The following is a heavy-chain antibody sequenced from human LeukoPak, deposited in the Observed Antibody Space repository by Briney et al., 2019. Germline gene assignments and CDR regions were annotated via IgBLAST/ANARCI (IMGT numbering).Heavy chain of an antibody. D-gene: IGHD5-18*01. V-gene: IGHV3-23*01. CDR2: ISGSGGST. Sequence: GGSLRLSCAASGFTFSSYAMSWVRQAPGKGLEWVSAISGSGGSTYYADSVKGRFTISRDNSKNTLYLQMNSLRAEDTAVYYCAKITLEVPAPIQSDYWGQGTLVTVSS. CDR1: GFTFSSYA. CDR3: AKITLEVPAPIQSDY. J-gene: IGHJ4*02.